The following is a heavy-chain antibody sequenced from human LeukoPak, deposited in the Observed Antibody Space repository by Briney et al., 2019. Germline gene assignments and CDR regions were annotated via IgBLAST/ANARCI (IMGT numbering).Heavy chain of an antibody. CDR1: GFTFSSYS. CDR3: ATQRNYCSGTSCYVVY. J-gene: IGHJ4*02. CDR2: ISSSSSYI. D-gene: IGHD2-2*01. Sequence: GGSLRLSCAASGFTFSSYSMNWVRQAPGKGLEWVSSISSSSSYIYYADSVKGRFTISRDNSKNTLYLQMDSLRAEDTAVYYCATQRNYCSGTSCYVVYWGQGTLVTVSS. V-gene: IGHV3-21*04.